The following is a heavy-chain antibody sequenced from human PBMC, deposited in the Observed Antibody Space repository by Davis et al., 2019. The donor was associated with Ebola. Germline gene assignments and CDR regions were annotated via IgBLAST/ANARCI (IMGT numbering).Heavy chain of an antibody. V-gene: IGHV3-30-3*01. D-gene: IGHD3-22*01. CDR1: GFTFSSYA. CDR2: ISYDGSNK. CDR3: AKLMRGYYSYWESPFDY. J-gene: IGHJ4*02. Sequence: GESLKISCAASGFTFSSYAMHWVRQAPGKGLEWVAVISYDGSNKYYADSVKGRFTISRDNSKNTLYLQMNSLRAEDTAVYYCAKLMRGYYSYWESPFDYWGQGTLVTVSS.